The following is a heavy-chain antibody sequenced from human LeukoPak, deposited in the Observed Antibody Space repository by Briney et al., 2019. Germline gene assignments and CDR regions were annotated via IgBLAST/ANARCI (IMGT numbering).Heavy chain of an antibody. Sequence: ASVKVSFKTSGYTFTNYYMHWVRQAPGQGLEWMGWINPNSGGTNYAQNFQGRVTMTTDTSISTAYMELSGLTSDDTAVYYCARDRWGRGDFDYWGQGTLVTVSP. J-gene: IGHJ4*02. CDR1: GYTFTNYY. CDR2: INPNSGGT. CDR3: ARDRWGRGDFDY. V-gene: IGHV1-2*02. D-gene: IGHD7-27*01.